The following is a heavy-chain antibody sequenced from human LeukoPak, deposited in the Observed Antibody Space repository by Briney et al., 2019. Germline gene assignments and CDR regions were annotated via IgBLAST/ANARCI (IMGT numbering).Heavy chain of an antibody. Sequence: SGPTLVNPTQTLTLTCTVSGFSLSTGGVGVGWIRQPPGKALEWLALIYWDDDKRYSPSLKSRLTITKDTSKNQVVLTMTNMDPVDTATYYCAHRAGRDCSGGSCFGGDDFDYWGQGTLVTVSS. CDR2: IYWDDDK. V-gene: IGHV2-5*02. D-gene: IGHD2-15*01. CDR1: GFSLSTGGVG. J-gene: IGHJ4*02. CDR3: AHRAGRDCSGGSCFGGDDFDY.